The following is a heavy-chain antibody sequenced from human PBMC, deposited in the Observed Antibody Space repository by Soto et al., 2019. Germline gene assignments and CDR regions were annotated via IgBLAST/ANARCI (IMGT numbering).Heavy chain of an antibody. CDR1: GYTFTSYA. CDR3: AREGRFLEWLLFGYMDV. D-gene: IGHD3-3*01. J-gene: IGHJ6*03. Sequence: QVQLVQSGAEVKKPGASVKVSCKASGYTFTSYAMHWVRQAPGPRLEWMGWINAGNGNTKYSQKFQRRVTITRDTSASTAYMELSSLRSEDTAVYYCAREGRFLEWLLFGYMDVWGKGTTVTVSS. V-gene: IGHV1-3*01. CDR2: INAGNGNT.